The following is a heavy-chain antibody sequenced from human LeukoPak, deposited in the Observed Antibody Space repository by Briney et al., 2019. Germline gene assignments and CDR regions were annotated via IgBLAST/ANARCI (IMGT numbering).Heavy chain of an antibody. Sequence: GGSLRLSRAASGFTVSSNYMSWVRQAPGKGLEWVSGISWNSGSIGYADSVKGRFTISRDNAKNSLYLQMNSLRAEDTALYYCAKDRYGSGSYYSNPLDYWGQGTLVTVSS. D-gene: IGHD3-10*01. CDR3: AKDRYGSGSYYSNPLDY. CDR2: ISWNSGSI. V-gene: IGHV3-9*01. CDR1: GFTVSSNY. J-gene: IGHJ4*02.